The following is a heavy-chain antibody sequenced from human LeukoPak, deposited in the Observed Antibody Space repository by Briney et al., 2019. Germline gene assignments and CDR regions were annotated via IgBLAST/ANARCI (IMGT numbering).Heavy chain of an antibody. CDR2: ISSSGSTI. D-gene: IGHD6-19*01. J-gene: IGHJ4*02. CDR3: ASTARIAVAGFDY. Sequence: PGGSLRLSCAASGFTFSSYEMNWVRRAPGKGLEWVSYISSSGSTIYYADSVKGRFTISRDNAKNSLYLQMNSLRAEDTAVYYCASTARIAVAGFDYWGQGTLVTVSS. CDR1: GFTFSSYE. V-gene: IGHV3-48*03.